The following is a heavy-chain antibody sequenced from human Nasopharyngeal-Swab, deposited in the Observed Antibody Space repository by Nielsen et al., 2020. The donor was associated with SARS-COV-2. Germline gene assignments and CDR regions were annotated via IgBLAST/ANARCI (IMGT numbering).Heavy chain of an antibody. CDR3: TRCGGGCYSGRGY. Sequence: GGSLRLSCAASGFTFSDSAIHWVRQASGKGLEWVGRVRSKGNNYATAYSASVKGRFIIFRDDPTNTAYLQMNSLKTEDTAMYYCTRCGGGCYSGRGYWGQGTLVTVSS. CDR2: VRSKGNNYAT. CDR1: GFTFSDSA. V-gene: IGHV3-73*01. J-gene: IGHJ4*02. D-gene: IGHD2-15*01.